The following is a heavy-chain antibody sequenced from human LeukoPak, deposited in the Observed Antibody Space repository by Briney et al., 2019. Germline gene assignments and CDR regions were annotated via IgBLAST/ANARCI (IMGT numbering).Heavy chain of an antibody. CDR3: ARFLYGDYGYYYYYGMDV. CDR1: GGSISSGGYY. Sequence: PSETLSLTCTVSGGSISSGGYYWSWIRQHPGKGLEWIGYTYYSGSTYYNPSLKSRVTISVDTSKNQFSLKLSSVTAADTAVYYCARFLYGDYGYYYYYGMDVWGQGTTVTVSS. J-gene: IGHJ6*02. V-gene: IGHV4-31*03. CDR2: TYYSGST. D-gene: IGHD4-17*01.